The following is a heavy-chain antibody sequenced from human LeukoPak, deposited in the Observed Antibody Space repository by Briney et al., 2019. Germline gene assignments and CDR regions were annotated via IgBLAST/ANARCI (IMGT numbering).Heavy chain of an antibody. D-gene: IGHD3-3*01. V-gene: IGHV4-34*01. CDR1: GGSFSGYY. J-gene: IGHJ4*02. CDR3: AASLRSRYYFDY. CDR2: INHSGST. Sequence: SETLSLTCAVYGGSFSGYYWSWIRQPPGKGLEWIGEINHSGSTNYNPSLKSRVTILVDTSKNQFSLKLSSVTAADTAVYYCAASLRSRYYFDYWGQGTLVTVSS.